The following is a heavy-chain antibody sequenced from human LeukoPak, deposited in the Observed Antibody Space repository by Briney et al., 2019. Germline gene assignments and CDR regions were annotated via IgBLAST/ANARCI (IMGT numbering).Heavy chain of an antibody. CDR1: GFTFSSYA. V-gene: IGHV3-30-3*01. D-gene: IGHD3-22*01. Sequence: PGGSLRLSCAASGFTFSSYAMHWVRQAPGKGLEWVAVISYDGSNKYYADSVKGRFTISRDNSKNTLYLQMNSLRAEDTAVYYCARSFRSSSDYLCDYWGQGTLVTVSS. CDR3: ARSFRSSSDYLCDY. CDR2: ISYDGSNK. J-gene: IGHJ4*02.